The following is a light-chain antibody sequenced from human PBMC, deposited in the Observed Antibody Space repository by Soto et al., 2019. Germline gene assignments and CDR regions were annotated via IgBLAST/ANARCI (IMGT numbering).Light chain of an antibody. J-gene: IGKJ1*01. CDR2: AAS. Sequence: VIWMTQSPSLLSASTGDRVTISCRMSQGISSYLAWYQQKPGXXPELLIYAASSLQSGVPSRFSGSGSGTDFTLTIRSQQPEDFATYSCQKYNSAPLTFGQGTEVDIK. V-gene: IGKV1D-8*01. CDR3: QKYNSAPLT. CDR1: QGISSY.